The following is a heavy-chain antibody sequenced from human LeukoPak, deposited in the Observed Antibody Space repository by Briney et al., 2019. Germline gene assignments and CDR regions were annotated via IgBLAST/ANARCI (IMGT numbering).Heavy chain of an antibody. CDR2: TYYRSKWNT. Sequence: SQTLSLTCAISGDSLSNNNVAWNWIRQSPSRGLEWLGRTYYRSKWNTDYAISVKSRITINSDTSKNQFSLQPNSVTPEDTAVYYCARGCYSSFDYWDQGTLVTVSS. CDR1: GDSLSNNNVA. CDR3: ARGCYSSFDY. V-gene: IGHV6-1*01. D-gene: IGHD5-18*01. J-gene: IGHJ4*02.